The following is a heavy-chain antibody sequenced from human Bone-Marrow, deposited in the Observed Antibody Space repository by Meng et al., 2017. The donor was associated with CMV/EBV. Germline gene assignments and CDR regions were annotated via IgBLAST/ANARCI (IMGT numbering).Heavy chain of an antibody. J-gene: IGHJ4*02. CDR1: GFTVSSNY. Sequence: GGSLRLSCAASGFTVSSNYMSWVRQAPGKGLEWVSVLFSGGTTTYGDSVKGRFTISRDNSKNTLFLQMNSLRAEDTAVYYCVRWVVDVGGLDYWGQGVLVTVSS. V-gene: IGHV3-53*01. CDR3: VRWVVDVGGLDY. CDR2: LFSGGTT. D-gene: IGHD2-15*01.